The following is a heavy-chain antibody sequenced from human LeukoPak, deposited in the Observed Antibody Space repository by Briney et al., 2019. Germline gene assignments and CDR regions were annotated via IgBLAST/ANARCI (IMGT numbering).Heavy chain of an antibody. D-gene: IGHD3-10*01. CDR3: AKGHNRILLWFGESPYYFDY. Sequence: GGSLRLSCVGSGFSFSRYGMHWVRQAPGKGLEWVAVILYDGSNKYYADSVKGRFTISRDNSKNTLYMEMNSLRGEDTAVYYCAKGHNRILLWFGESPYYFDYWGQGTLVTVSS. V-gene: IGHV3-30*18. CDR2: ILYDGSNK. J-gene: IGHJ4*02. CDR1: GFSFSRYG.